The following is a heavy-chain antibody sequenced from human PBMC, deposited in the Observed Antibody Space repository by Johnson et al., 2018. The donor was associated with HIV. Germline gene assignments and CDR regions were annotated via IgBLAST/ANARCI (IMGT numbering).Heavy chain of an antibody. D-gene: IGHD2-2*01. V-gene: IGHV3-53*01. CDR3: ARGIQPDAFDI. CDR1: AFSVTTKY. CDR2: IYSGGST. J-gene: IGHJ3*02. Sequence: VQLVESGGGLIQPAGSLRLSCAASAFSVTTKYMSWVRQAPAKGLEWVSVIYSGGSTYYADSVKGRFTISRDNSKNTLYVQMNSLRAEDTAVYYCARGIQPDAFDIWGQGTMVTVSS.